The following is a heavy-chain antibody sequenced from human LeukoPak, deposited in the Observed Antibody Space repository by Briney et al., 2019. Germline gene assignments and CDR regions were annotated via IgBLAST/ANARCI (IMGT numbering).Heavy chain of an antibody. J-gene: IGHJ4*02. V-gene: IGHV6-1*01. CDR3: AREVPSSWFKTEPFDY. CDR1: GDSVSSNSAA. CDR2: TYYRSKRYN. Sequence: SQTLSLTCAISGDSVSSNSAAWNWIRQSPSRGLEWLGRTYYRSKRYNDYAVSVKSRITINPDTSKNQFSLQLNSVTPEDTAVYYCAREVPSSWFKTEPFDYWGQGTLVTVSS. D-gene: IGHD6-13*01.